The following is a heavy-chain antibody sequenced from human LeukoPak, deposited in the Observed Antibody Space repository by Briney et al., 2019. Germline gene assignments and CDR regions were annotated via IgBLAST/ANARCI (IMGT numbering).Heavy chain of an antibody. CDR1: GDSMSSSNW. Sequence: NSSGTLSLTCAVSGDSMSSSNWWSWVRQPPGKGLEWIGEIYHTGNTNYSPSLKGRVTISADKSKNQFSLNVTSVTAADTAVYYCVRGGGSEVCDYWGQGTLVTVSS. V-gene: IGHV4-4*02. D-gene: IGHD5-12*01. CDR3: VRGGGSEVCDY. J-gene: IGHJ4*02. CDR2: IYHTGNT.